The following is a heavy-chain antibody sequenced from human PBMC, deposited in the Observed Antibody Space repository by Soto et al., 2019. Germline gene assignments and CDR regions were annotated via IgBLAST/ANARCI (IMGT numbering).Heavy chain of an antibody. J-gene: IGHJ6*03. CDR1: GGSISSSSYY. D-gene: IGHD2-2*01. Sequence: SETLSLTCTVSGGSISSSSYYWGWIRQPPGKGLEWIGSIYYSGSTYYNPSLKSRVTISVDTSKNQFSLKLSSVTAADTAVYYCARHLGYCSSTSCYGECYYYYYMDVWGKGTTVTVSS. CDR3: ARHLGYCSSTSCYGECYYYYYMDV. CDR2: IYYSGST. V-gene: IGHV4-39*01.